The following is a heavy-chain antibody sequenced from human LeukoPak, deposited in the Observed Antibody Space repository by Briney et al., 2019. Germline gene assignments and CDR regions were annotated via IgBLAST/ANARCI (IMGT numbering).Heavy chain of an antibody. J-gene: IGHJ5*02. D-gene: IGHD3-10*01. CDR2: INPNSGGT. CDR1: GYTFTGYY. V-gene: IGHV1-2*02. CDR3: ARVHVGSGSYSWFDP. Sequence: GASVKASCKASGYTFTGYYMHWVRQAPRQGLEWMGWINPNSGGTNYAQKFQGRVTMTRDTSISTAYMELSRLRSDDTAVYYCARVHVGSGSYSWFDPWGQGTLVTVSS.